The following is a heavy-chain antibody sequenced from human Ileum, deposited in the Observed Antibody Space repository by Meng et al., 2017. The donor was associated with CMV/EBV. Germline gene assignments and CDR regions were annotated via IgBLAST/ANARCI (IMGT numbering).Heavy chain of an antibody. Sequence: GESLKISCKGSGYSFINYWIAWVRQMPGKGLEWMGIIYPGDSDIRYSPSFQGQVTISADKSISTAYLQWSSLKASDTAMYYCARREYWVWGYGMDGWGPGTTVTVSS. J-gene: IGHJ6*01. CDR1: GYSFINYW. CDR3: ARREYWVWGYGMDG. D-gene: IGHD3-16*01. CDR2: IYPGDSDI. V-gene: IGHV5-51*01.